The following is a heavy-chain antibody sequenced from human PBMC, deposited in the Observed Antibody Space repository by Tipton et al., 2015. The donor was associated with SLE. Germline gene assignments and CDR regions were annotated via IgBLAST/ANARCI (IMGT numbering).Heavy chain of an antibody. CDR2: NYYNGGT. D-gene: IGHD2-8*01. CDR1: GASISGSY. V-gene: IGHV4-59*08. J-gene: IGHJ5*02. CDR3: AGLGYCTNGVCFTGIDL. Sequence: TLSLTCTVSGASISGSYWSWIRQPLGKSLEWIGFNYYNGGTNYNPSLESRVTISVDTSKKQFSLNLSSVTAADTAVYYCAGLGYCTNGVCFTGIDLWGQGILVTVSS.